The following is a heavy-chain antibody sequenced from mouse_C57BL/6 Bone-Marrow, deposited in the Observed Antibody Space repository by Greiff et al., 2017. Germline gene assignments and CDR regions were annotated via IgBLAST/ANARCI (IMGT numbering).Heavy chain of an antibody. CDR2: IDPSDSYT. J-gene: IGHJ1*03. CDR1: GYTFTSYW. CDR3: ARREIGYDWYFDV. Sequence: QVQLQQPGAELVKPGASVKLSCKASGYTFTSYWMQWVKQRPGQGLEWIGEIDPSDSYTNYNQKYKGKATLTVDTSSSTAYMQLSSLTSEDSAVYYCARREIGYDWYFDVWGTGTTVTVSS. D-gene: IGHD2-2*01. V-gene: IGHV1-50*01.